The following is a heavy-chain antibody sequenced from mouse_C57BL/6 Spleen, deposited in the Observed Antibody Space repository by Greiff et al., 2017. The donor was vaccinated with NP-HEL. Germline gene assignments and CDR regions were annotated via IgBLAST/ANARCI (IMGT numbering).Heavy chain of an antibody. CDR3: ASPTGFYAMDY. V-gene: IGHV5-17*01. J-gene: IGHJ4*01. CDR1: GFTFSDYG. D-gene: IGHD4-1*01. Sequence: EVQLVESGGGLVKPGGSLKLSCAASGFTFSDYGMHWVRQAPEKGLEWVAYISSGSSTIYYADTVKGRFTISRDNAKNTLFLQMTSLRSEDTAMYYCASPTGFYAMDYWGQGTSVTVSS. CDR2: ISSGSSTI.